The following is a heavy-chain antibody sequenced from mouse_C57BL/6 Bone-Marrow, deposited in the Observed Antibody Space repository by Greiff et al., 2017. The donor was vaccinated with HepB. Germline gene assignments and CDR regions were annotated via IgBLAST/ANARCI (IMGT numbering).Heavy chain of an antibody. CDR2: IDPETGGT. D-gene: IGHD2-3*01. CDR3: RWDGYYFDY. CDR1: GYTFTDYE. J-gene: IGHJ2*01. Sequence: VQLQQSGAELVRPGASVTLSCKASGYTFTDYEMHWVKQTPVHGLEWIGAIDPETGGTAYNQKFKGKAILTADKSSSPAYMERRSLTSEDSAVYYCRWDGYYFDYWGQGTTLTVSS. V-gene: IGHV1-15*01.